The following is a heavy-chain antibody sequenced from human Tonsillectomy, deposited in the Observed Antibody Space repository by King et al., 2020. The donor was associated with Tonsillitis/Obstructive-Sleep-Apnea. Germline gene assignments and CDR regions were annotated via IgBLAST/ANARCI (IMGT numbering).Heavy chain of an antibody. CDR1: GYTFTGYY. Sequence: QLVQSGAEVKKPGASVKVSCKASGYTFTGYYMHWVRQAPGQGLEWMGWINPNSGGTKYAQKFKGRVTMTRDTSISTAYMELSRLRSDDTAVYYCAIPDVMAFGGGFDPWGQGTLVTVSS. CDR3: AIPDVMAFGGGFDP. V-gene: IGHV1-2*02. J-gene: IGHJ5*02. CDR2: INPNSGGT. D-gene: IGHD3-16*01.